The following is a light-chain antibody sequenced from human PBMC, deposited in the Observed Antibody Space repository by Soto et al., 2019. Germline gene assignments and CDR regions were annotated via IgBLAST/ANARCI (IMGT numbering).Light chain of an antibody. CDR2: LGS. V-gene: IGKV2-28*01. Sequence: DILMTPSPLPLPVTPGEPASISCRSSQSLLHSNGYNYLDWYLQKPGQSPQLLIYLGSNRASGVPDRFSGSGSGTDFTLKISRVEAEDVGVYYCMQALQTPLTFGGGTKVEIK. J-gene: IGKJ4*01. CDR3: MQALQTPLT. CDR1: QSLLHSNGYNY.